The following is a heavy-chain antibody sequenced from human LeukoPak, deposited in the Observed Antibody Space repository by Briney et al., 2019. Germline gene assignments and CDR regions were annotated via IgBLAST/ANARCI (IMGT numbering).Heavy chain of an antibody. CDR3: AREGGKCSSTSCYSFDY. CDR2: INPNSGGT. J-gene: IGHJ4*02. CDR1: GYTFTGYY. Sequence: GASVKVSCKASGYTFTGYYMHWVRQAPGQGLEWMGWINPNSGGTNYAQKFQGRVTMTRDTSISTAYMELSRLRSDDTLVYYCAREGGKCSSTSCYSFDYWLQRTVVTVSS. D-gene: IGHD2-2*01. V-gene: IGHV1-2*02.